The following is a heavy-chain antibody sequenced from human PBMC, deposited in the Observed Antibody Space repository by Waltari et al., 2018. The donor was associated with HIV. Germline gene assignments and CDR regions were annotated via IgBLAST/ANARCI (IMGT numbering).Heavy chain of an antibody. CDR1: GYSFTSYW. D-gene: IGHD3-22*01. V-gene: IGHV5-10-1*01. CDR2: IDPSDSYT. CDR3: ARSYYYDSRGAEYFQH. J-gene: IGHJ1*01. Sequence: AEVKKRGESLRISCKGSGYSFTSYWISWVRQMPGKGLEWMGRIDPSDSYTNYSPSFQGHVTISADKSISTAYLQWSSLKASDTAMYYCARSYYYDSRGAEYFQHWGQGTLVTVSS.